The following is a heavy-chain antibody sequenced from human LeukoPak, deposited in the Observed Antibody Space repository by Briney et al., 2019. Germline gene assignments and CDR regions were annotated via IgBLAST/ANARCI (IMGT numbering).Heavy chain of an antibody. D-gene: IGHD3-22*01. CDR2: IYYSGST. Sequence: NPSETLSLTCTVSGGPISSGDYYWSWIRQPPGKGLEWIGYIYYSGSTYYNPSLKSRVTISVDTSKNQFSLKLSSVTAADTAVYYCARERTYYYDSSGYLDYWGQGTLVTVSS. CDR1: GGPISSGDYY. CDR3: ARERTYYYDSSGYLDY. J-gene: IGHJ4*02. V-gene: IGHV4-30-4*01.